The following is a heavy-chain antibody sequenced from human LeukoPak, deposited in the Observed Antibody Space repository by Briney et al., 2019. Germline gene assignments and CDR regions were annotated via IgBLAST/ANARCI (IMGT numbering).Heavy chain of an antibody. D-gene: IGHD1-26*01. CDR1: GYSVTSGSY. V-gene: IGHV4-38-2*02. CDR2: IFHSGNT. CDR3: ATLSALGSPFNI. J-gene: IGHJ3*02. Sequence: SETLSLTCTVSGYSVTSGSYWGWIRLPPGKGLEWIGNIFHSGNTYYNPSLQSRVTISVDTSKNQFSLKLSSVTAADTAVYHCATLSALGSPFNIWGQGTLVTVSS.